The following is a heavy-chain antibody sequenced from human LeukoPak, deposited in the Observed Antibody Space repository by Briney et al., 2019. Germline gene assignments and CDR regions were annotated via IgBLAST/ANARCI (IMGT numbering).Heavy chain of an antibody. CDR1: GFTFSTYS. Sequence: PGGSLRLSCAASGFTFSTYSMNWVRQAPGKGLEWVSSMTNTGSHTYYADSLKGRFTISRGNAENALYLQMNSLRVEDTAVYYCARISDGGLDYWGQGTLVTVSS. V-gene: IGHV3-21*06. CDR3: ARISDGGLDY. D-gene: IGHD3-10*01. J-gene: IGHJ4*02. CDR2: MTNTGSHT.